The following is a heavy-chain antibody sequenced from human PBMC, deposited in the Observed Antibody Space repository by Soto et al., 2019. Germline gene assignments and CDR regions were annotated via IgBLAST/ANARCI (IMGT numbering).Heavy chain of an antibody. Sequence: QITLKESGPTLVKPTQTLTLTCTFSGFSLSTSGVGVGWIRQPPGKALEWLALIYWNDDKQYSLALKSRLTITRDTSKNQVVLTMINMDPVDTATYYCAHSSMVRGLDYWGQGTLVTVSS. CDR3: AHSSMVRGLDY. D-gene: IGHD3-10*01. V-gene: IGHV2-5*01. CDR2: IYWNDDK. J-gene: IGHJ4*02. CDR1: GFSLSTSGVG.